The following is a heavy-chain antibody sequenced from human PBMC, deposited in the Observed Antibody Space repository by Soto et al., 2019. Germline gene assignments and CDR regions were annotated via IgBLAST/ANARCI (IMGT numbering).Heavy chain of an antibody. J-gene: IGHJ3*02. V-gene: IGHV1-8*01. CDR2: MNPNSGNT. CDR1: GYTFTSYD. CDR3: ASPARNYDFWSGYSFDS. Sequence: QVQLVQSGAEVKKPGASVKVSCKASGYTFTSYDINWVRQATGQGLEWMGWMNPNSGNTGYAQKVQGRVTMTRNTSISTAHMRLSSLRSEATAVYYFASPARNYDFWSGYSFDSWGQGTMVTDSS. D-gene: IGHD3-3*01.